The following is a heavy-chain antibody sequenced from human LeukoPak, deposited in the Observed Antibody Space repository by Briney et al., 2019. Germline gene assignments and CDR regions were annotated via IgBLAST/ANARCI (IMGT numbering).Heavy chain of an antibody. CDR3: ARLGEVTH. V-gene: IGHV4-4*09. D-gene: IGHD3-16*01. CDR1: GSISGYY. Sequence: SETLSLTCTVSGSISGYYWSWIRQPPGKGLEWIGYIYTSGSTNYNPSLESRVTISVDTSKNQFSLDLSSVTAADTALYYCARLGEVTHWGQGTLVTVSS. J-gene: IGHJ4*02. CDR2: IYTSGST.